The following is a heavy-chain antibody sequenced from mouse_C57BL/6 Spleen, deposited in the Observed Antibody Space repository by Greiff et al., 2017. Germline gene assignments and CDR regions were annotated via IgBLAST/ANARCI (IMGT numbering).Heavy chain of an antibody. CDR1: GYSITSGYY. Sequence: LMESGPGLVKPSQSLSLTCSVTGYSITSGYYWNWIRQFPGNKLEWMGYISYDGSNNYNPSLNNRISITRDTSKNQFFLKVNSVTTEDTATYYCAKDYDYDDPPWFAYWGQGTRVTVSA. J-gene: IGHJ3*01. CDR3: AKDYDYDDPPWFAY. D-gene: IGHD2-4*01. CDR2: ISYDGSN. V-gene: IGHV3-6*01.